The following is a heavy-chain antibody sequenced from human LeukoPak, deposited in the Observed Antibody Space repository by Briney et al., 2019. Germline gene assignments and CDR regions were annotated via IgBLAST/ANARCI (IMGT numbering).Heavy chain of an antibody. J-gene: IGHJ3*02. CDR3: ARGTDTSSYAFDI. V-gene: IGHV3-53*01. CDR1: GFTVSSNY. D-gene: IGHD2-8*02. Sequence: AGGSLRLSCAASGFTVSSNYMSWVRQAPGKGLEWVSLIYSGGSTYFADSVKGRFTISRDISKNTLYLQMNSLRAEDTAVYYCARGTDTSSYAFDIWGQGTMVTVSS. CDR2: IYSGGST.